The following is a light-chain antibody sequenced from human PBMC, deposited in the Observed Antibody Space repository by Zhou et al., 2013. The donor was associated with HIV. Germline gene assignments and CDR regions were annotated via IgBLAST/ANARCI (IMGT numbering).Light chain of an antibody. CDR3: QQYGSSPTT. V-gene: IGKV3-11*01. CDR2: DAS. CDR1: QSVSAY. Sequence: EIVLTQSPATLSLSPGERATLSCRASQSVSAYVAWYQQKPGQAPRLLIFDASNRATGIPARFSGSGSGTDFTLTISSLEPEDFAVYYCQQYGSSPTTFGQGTRLEIK. J-gene: IGKJ5*01.